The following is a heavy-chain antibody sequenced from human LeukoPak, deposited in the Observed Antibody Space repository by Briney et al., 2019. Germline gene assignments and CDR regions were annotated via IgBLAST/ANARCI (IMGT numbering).Heavy chain of an antibody. CDR1: GGSISSYY. D-gene: IGHD3-10*01. Sequence: SETLSLTCTVSGGSISSYYWSWIRQPAGKGLEWIGRIYTSGSTNYNPSLKSRVTMSVDTSKNQFSLKLTSVTAADTAVYYCARDHFGPYYYFYYMDVWGKGTTVTVSS. CDR2: IYTSGST. J-gene: IGHJ6*03. V-gene: IGHV4-4*07. CDR3: ARDHFGPYYYFYYMDV.